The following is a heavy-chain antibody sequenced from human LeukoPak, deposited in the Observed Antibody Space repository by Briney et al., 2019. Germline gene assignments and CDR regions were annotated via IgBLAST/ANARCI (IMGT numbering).Heavy chain of an antibody. CDR1: GFTFSSFA. CDR3: ANIPRYSDYVPAKIDY. V-gene: IGHV3-23*01. Sequence: GGSLRLSCAASGFTFSSFAMNWVRQAPGKGLEWVSAISGTGGSTYYADSVKGRFTISRDNSKNTMYLQMNSLRAEDTALYYCANIPRYSDYVPAKIDYWGQGTLVTVSS. J-gene: IGHJ4*02. D-gene: IGHD5-12*01. CDR2: ISGTGGST.